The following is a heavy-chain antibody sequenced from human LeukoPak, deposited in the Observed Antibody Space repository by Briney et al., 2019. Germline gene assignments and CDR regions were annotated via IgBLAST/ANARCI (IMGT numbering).Heavy chain of an antibody. V-gene: IGHV3-23*01. CDR2: ISGSGGST. CDR1: GFTFSSYA. J-gene: IGHJ4*02. CDR3: AKPQHRKFHDFWSGYYSAFDY. D-gene: IGHD3-3*01. Sequence: GGSLRLSCAASGFTFSSYAMSWVRQAPGKGLEWVSAISGSGGSTYYADSVKGRFIISRDNSKNTLYLQMNSLRAEDTAVYYCAKPQHRKFHDFWSGYYSAFDYWGQGTLVTVSS.